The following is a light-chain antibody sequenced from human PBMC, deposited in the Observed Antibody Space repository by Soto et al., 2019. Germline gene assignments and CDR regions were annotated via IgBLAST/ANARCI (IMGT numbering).Light chain of an antibody. J-gene: IGLJ3*02. CDR3: QYYDSSLSASV. Sequence: QSVLTQPPSVSGAPGQRVTISCSGTSSNIGADYDVHWYQQLPGTAPKLLIFDYSIRPSGVPDRFSASKSGTSASLAITGLQAEDEADYYCQYYDSSLSASVFGGGTKVTVL. CDR1: SSNIGADYD. CDR2: DYS. V-gene: IGLV1-40*01.